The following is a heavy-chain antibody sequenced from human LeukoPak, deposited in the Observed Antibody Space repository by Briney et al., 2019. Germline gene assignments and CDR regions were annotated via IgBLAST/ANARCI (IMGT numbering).Heavy chain of an antibody. D-gene: IGHD5-12*01. V-gene: IGHV3-74*01. CDR1: GFTFSSYA. CDR2: INNDGSST. CDR3: AGEQSGWLFDY. Sequence: GGSLRLSCAASGFTFSSYAMSWVRQAPGKGLVWVSRINNDGSSTIYADSVKGRFTISRDNAKNTLYLQMDSLRAEDTAVYYCAGEQSGWLFDYWGRGTLVTVSS. J-gene: IGHJ4*02.